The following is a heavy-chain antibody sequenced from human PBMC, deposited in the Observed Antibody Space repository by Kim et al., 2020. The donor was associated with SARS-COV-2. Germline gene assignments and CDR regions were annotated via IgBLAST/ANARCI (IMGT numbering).Heavy chain of an antibody. CDR2: ISWNSGSI. Sequence: GVSLRLSFAASGFTFGDYAMHWVRQAPGKCLEWVSGISWNSGSIGYADSVKGRFTISRDNAKNSLYLQMNSLRAEDTALYYCAKDMNYYGSGSYYNIYYYYGMDVWGQGTTVTVSS. CDR3: AKDMNYYGSGSYYNIYYYYGMDV. D-gene: IGHD3-10*01. J-gene: IGHJ6*02. CDR1: GFTFGDYA. V-gene: IGHV3-9*01.